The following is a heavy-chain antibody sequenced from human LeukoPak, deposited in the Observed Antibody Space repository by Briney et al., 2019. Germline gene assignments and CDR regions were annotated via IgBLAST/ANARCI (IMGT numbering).Heavy chain of an antibody. V-gene: IGHV1-69*05. CDR3: ARAGPVEYYYDSNGLYAFDI. Sequence: GASVKVSCKASGGTFSSYAISWARQAPGQGLEWMGGIIPIFGTANYAQKFQGRVTITTDESTSTAYMELSSLRSEDTAVYYCARAGPVEYYYDSNGLYAFDIWGQGTMVTVSS. CDR2: IIPIFGTA. CDR1: GGTFSSYA. D-gene: IGHD3-22*01. J-gene: IGHJ3*02.